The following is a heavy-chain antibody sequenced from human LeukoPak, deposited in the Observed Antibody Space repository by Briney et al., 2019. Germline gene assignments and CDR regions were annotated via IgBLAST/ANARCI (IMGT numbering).Heavy chain of an antibody. CDR3: AKENYDFWSGYYTPSGMDV. J-gene: IGHJ6*02. CDR1: GFTFSSYA. CDR2: ISGRGGST. D-gene: IGHD3-3*01. V-gene: IGHV3-23*01. Sequence: GASLRLSCAASGFTFSSYAMSWVRQAPGKGLEWVSAISGRGGSTYYADSVKGRFTISRDNSKNTLYLQMNSLRAEDTAVYYCAKENYDFWSGYYTPSGMDVWGQGTTVTVSS.